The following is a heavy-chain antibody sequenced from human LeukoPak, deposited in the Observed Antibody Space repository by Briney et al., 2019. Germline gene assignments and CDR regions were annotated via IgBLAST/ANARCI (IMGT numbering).Heavy chain of an antibody. D-gene: IGHD1-26*01. CDR2: IYTSGST. J-gene: IGHJ4*02. V-gene: IGHV4-61*02. CDR1: GGSISSGSYD. CDR3: ASDRGSYFDY. Sequence: SQTLSLTCTVSGGSISSGSYDWGWIRQPAGKGLEWIGRIYTSGSTNYNPSLKSRFTISVDTSKNQFSLKLSSVTAADTAVYYCASDRGSYFDYWGQGTLVTVSS.